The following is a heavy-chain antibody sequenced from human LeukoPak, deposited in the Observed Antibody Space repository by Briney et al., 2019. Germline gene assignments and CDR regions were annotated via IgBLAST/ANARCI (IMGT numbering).Heavy chain of an antibody. V-gene: IGHV1-46*01. D-gene: IGHD3-9*01. Sequence: GASVKVSCKASGYTFTSYGISWVRQAPGQGLEWVGIINPSGGSTSYAQKFQGRVTMTRDTSTSTVYMELSSLRSEDTAVYYCARGDLTYAFDIWGQGTMVTVSS. CDR2: INPSGGST. CDR1: GYTFTSYG. J-gene: IGHJ3*02. CDR3: ARGDLTYAFDI.